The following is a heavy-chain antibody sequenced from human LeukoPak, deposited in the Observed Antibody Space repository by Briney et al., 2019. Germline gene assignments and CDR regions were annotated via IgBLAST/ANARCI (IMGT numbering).Heavy chain of an antibody. D-gene: IGHD2-15*01. Sequence: GGSLRLSCAASGFTFSSYAMSWVRQAPGKGLEWVSAISGSGGSTYYADSVKGRFTISRDNSKNTLYLQMNSLRAEDTAVYYCVKVGCSGGSCLHYYYYGMDVWGQGTTVTVSS. CDR1: GFTFSSYA. CDR2: ISGSGGST. J-gene: IGHJ6*02. CDR3: VKVGCSGGSCLHYYYYGMDV. V-gene: IGHV3-23*01.